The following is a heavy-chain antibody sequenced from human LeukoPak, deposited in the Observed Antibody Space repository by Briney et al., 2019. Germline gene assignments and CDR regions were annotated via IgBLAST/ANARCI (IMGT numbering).Heavy chain of an antibody. D-gene: IGHD1-26*01. V-gene: IGHV3-73*01. CDR3: TSYGGSSHFDY. J-gene: IGHJ4*02. Sequence: PGGSLRLSCAASGFTFSSYDMHWVRQASGKGLEWVGRIRSKANSYATAYAASVKGRFTISRDDSKNTAYLQMNSLKTEDTAVYYCTSYGGSSHFDYWGQGTLVTVSS. CDR1: GFTFSSYD. CDR2: IRSKANSYAT.